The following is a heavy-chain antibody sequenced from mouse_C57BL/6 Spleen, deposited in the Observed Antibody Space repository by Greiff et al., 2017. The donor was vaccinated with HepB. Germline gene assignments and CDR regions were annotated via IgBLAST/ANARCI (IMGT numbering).Heavy chain of an antibody. CDR1: GYTFTGYW. CDR3: ARSVGLGFTTLVARY. V-gene: IGHV1-9*01. J-gene: IGHJ2*01. D-gene: IGHD1-1*01. Sequence: QVQLQQSGAELMKPGASVKLSCKATGYTFTGYWIEWVKQRPGHGLEWIGEILPGSGSKNYNEKFKGKATFTADTSSNTAYMQLSSLTTEDSAIYYCARSVGLGFTTLVARYGGQGTTLTVSS. CDR2: ILPGSGSK.